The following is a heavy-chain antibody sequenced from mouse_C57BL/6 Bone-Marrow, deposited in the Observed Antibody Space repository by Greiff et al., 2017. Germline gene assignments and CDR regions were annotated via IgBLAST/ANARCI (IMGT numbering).Heavy chain of an antibody. Sequence: QVQLQQSGAELVRPGASVTLSCKASGYTFTDYEMHWVKQTPVHGLEWIGAIDPETGGTAYNQKFKGTAILPADKSSSTAYMELRSLTSEVSAVYYCTTTVVAGDYFDYWGQGTTLTVSS. CDR3: TTTVVAGDYFDY. CDR2: IDPETGGT. V-gene: IGHV1-15*01. J-gene: IGHJ2*01. CDR1: GYTFTDYE. D-gene: IGHD1-1*01.